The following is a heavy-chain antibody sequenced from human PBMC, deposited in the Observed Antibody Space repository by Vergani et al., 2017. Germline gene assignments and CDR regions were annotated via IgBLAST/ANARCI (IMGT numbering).Heavy chain of an antibody. J-gene: IGHJ6*02. CDR1: GFTFSSYG. CDR3: ARESLCGGECYPFGDV. D-gene: IGHD2-21*01. V-gene: IGHV3-21*01. Sequence: EVQLVESGGGLVKPGGSLRLSCAASGFTFSSYGMTWVRQAPGKGLEWVSSISSSTSFIYYADSVKGRFTISRDNAKNSLYLQMNSLRAEDTAVYYCARESLCGGECYPFGDVWGQGTTVTVSS. CDR2: ISSSTSFI.